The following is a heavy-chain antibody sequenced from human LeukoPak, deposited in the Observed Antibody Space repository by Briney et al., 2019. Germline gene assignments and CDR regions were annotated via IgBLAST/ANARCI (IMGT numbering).Heavy chain of an antibody. CDR3: TRDLAVAGY. Sequence: GGSLRLSCAASGFTFSSYSMNWVRQAPGKGLEWVSSISSSSSYIYYADSVKGRFTISRDNAKNSLHLQMNNLRDDDTAVYYCTRDLAVAGYWGQGTLVTVSS. D-gene: IGHD6-19*01. J-gene: IGHJ1*01. V-gene: IGHV3-21*04. CDR1: GFTFSSYS. CDR2: ISSSSSYI.